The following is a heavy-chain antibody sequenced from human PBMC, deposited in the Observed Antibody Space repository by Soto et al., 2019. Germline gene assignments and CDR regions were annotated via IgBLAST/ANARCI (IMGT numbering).Heavy chain of an antibody. Sequence: KPSETLSLTCTVSGSSMSNVFWNWIRQPPGKGLEWIGYINDSGSTKYNPSLTSRVAISIDTSKSQFSLKLTSVTAADTAVYFCARGNSWELFRWGPGILVTVSS. V-gene: IGHV4-59*01. J-gene: IGHJ4*02. CDR3: ARGNSWELFR. D-gene: IGHD1-26*01. CDR1: GSSMSNVF. CDR2: INDSGST.